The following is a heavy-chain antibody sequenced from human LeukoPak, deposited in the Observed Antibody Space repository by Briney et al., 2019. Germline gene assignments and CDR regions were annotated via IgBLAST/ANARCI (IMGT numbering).Heavy chain of an antibody. Sequence: PGGSLRLSCAASAFTFGNYAMNWVRQAPGKGLEWVSGLSGSGASTYYADSVKGRFTISRDNSKNTLDLQMNSLRADDTAVYYCAKGPSGSFYPGYFDYWGQGTPLTVSS. CDR2: LSGSGAST. CDR1: AFTFGNYA. V-gene: IGHV3-23*01. D-gene: IGHD1-26*01. J-gene: IGHJ4*02. CDR3: AKGPSGSFYPGYFDY.